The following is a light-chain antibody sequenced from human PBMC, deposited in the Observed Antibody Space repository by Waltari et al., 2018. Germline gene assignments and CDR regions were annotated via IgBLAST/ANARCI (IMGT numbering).Light chain of an antibody. Sequence: QSALTQPPSVSGSPGQSVTISCPGTSSDVGSHNRVSWYQQSPGTAPKHMIYEVSHRPSGVPDRFSGSKSGNTASLTISGLQAEDEADYYCSSYTSSNTWVFGGGTKLTVL. J-gene: IGLJ3*02. CDR1: SSDVGSHNR. CDR3: SSYTSSNTWV. CDR2: EVS. V-gene: IGLV2-18*02.